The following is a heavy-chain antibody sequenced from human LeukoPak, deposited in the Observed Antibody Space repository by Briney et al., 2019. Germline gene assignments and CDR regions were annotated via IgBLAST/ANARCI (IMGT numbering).Heavy chain of an antibody. CDR2: ISASGGTT. Sequence: GGSLRLSCAASGFTFSTYAMSWVRQAPGKGLEWVSAISASGGTTYYADSVKGRFTISRDNSKNTLYLQKNSLRAEDTAVYYCAKEPREYCSSTSCPNWFDSWGQGTLVTVSS. CDR1: GFTFSTYA. J-gene: IGHJ5*01. V-gene: IGHV3-23*01. CDR3: AKEPREYCSSTSCPNWFDS. D-gene: IGHD2-2*01.